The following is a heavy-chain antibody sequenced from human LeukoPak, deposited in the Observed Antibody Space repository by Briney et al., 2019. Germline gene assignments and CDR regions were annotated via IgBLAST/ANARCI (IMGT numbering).Heavy chain of an antibody. CDR2: IYTSGST. V-gene: IGHV4-4*07. CDR1: GGSISSYY. J-gene: IGHJ4*02. CDR3: ARRAAKGGFDY. D-gene: IGHD6-13*01. Sequence: SETLSLTCTVSGGSISSYYWSGIRQPARKGLEWIGRIYTSGSTNYNPSLKSRVTISVDTSKNQFSLKLSSVTAADTAVYYCARRAAKGGFDYWGQGTLVTVSS.